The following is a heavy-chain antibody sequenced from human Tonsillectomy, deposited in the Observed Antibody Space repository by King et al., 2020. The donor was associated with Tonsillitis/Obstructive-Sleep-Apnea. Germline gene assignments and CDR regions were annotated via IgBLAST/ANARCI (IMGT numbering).Heavy chain of an antibody. V-gene: IGHV3-7*04. D-gene: IGHD1-26*01. CDR1: GFTFSSYW. CDR3: ARARGSYSLDY. J-gene: IGHJ4*02. CDR2: IKQDGSEK. Sequence: VQLVESGGGLVQPGGSLRLSCAASGFTFSSYWMSWVRQAPGKGLEWVANIKQDGSEKYYVDAVKGRFTISRDNAKNSLYLQMNSLRAEDTAVYYCARARGSYSLDYWGQGTLVTVSS.